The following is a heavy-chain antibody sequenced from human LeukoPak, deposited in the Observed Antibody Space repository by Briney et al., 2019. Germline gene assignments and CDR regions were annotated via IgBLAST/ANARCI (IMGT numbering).Heavy chain of an antibody. V-gene: IGHV1-2*02. CDR1: GYTFTGYY. Sequence: ASVKVSCKASGYTFTGYYMHWVRQAPGQGLEWMGWINPSSGGTNYAQKFQGRVTMTRDTFISTAYMELSRLRSDDTAVYYCARVGGSTSVYYYYGMDVWGQGTTVTVSS. D-gene: IGHD2-2*01. CDR2: INPSSGGT. J-gene: IGHJ6*02. CDR3: ARVGGSTSVYYYYGMDV.